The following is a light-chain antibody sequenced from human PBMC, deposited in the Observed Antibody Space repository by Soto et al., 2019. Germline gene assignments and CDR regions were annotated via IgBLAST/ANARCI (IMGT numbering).Light chain of an antibody. Sequence: FVLTQSPGTLSLSPGERATLSCRASQSVTSTYLAWYQQKPGQAPRLLIYGASSRATGIPDRFSGSGSGTDFTLTISRLEPEDFAVYYCQQYGSSPPITFGHGTRLEIK. V-gene: IGKV3-20*01. J-gene: IGKJ5*01. CDR3: QQYGSSPPIT. CDR1: QSVTSTY. CDR2: GAS.